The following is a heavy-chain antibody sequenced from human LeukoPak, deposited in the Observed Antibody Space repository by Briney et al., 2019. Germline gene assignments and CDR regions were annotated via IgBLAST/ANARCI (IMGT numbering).Heavy chain of an antibody. J-gene: IGHJ6*04. CDR3: TKVPQYCSGGSCDV. Sequence: GGSLRLSCAASVFTFSGSAMHWVRQASGKGLEWVGRIRSKANSYATAYAASVKGRFTISRDDSKNTAYLQMNSLKTEDTAVYYCTKVPQYCSGGSCDVWGKGTTVTVSS. V-gene: IGHV3-73*01. CDR1: VFTFSGSA. CDR2: IRSKANSYAT. D-gene: IGHD2-15*01.